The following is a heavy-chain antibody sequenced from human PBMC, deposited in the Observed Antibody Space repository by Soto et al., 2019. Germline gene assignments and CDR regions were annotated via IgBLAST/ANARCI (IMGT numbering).Heavy chain of an antibody. Sequence: SLRLSCAASGSNFISYEMNWVRQSPGKGLEWVSYIGYSGSTTYYADSVKGRFTISRNNAKNSLYLQMNSLRAEDTAVYYCARVSSSGWYPVKYWGQGTLINVSS. D-gene: IGHD6-19*01. CDR1: GSNFISYE. J-gene: IGHJ4*02. V-gene: IGHV3-48*03. CDR3: ARVSSSGWYPVKY. CDR2: IGYSGSTT.